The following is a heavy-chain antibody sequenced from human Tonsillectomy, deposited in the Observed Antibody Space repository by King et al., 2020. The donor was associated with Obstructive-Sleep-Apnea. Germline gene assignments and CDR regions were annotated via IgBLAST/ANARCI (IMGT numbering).Heavy chain of an antibody. Sequence: QLVQSGAEVKKPGESLKISCKGSGYSFTSYWIGWVRQMPGKGLEWMGIIYPGDSDTRYSPSFQGQVTISADKSISTAYLQWSSLKASDTAMYYCARYNHPRSSRAAFDYWGQGTLVTVSS. CDR2: IYPGDSDT. J-gene: IGHJ4*02. D-gene: IGHD6-13*01. V-gene: IGHV5-51*01. CDR3: ARYNHPRSSRAAFDY. CDR1: GYSFTSYW.